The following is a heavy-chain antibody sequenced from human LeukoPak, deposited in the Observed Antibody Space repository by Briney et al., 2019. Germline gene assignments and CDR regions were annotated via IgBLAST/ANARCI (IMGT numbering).Heavy chain of an antibody. J-gene: IGHJ4*02. Sequence: GESLKISCKGSGYSFTSYWIGWVRQMPGKGLEWMGIIYPGDSDTRYSPSFQGQVAISADKSISTAYLQWSSLKASDTAMYYCAKSYSYGYDYFDYWGQGTLVTVSS. V-gene: IGHV5-51*01. CDR3: AKSYSYGYDYFDY. CDR1: GYSFTSYW. CDR2: IYPGDSDT. D-gene: IGHD5-18*01.